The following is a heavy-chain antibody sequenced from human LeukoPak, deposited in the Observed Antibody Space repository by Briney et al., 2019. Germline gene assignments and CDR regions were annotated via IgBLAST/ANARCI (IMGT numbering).Heavy chain of an antibody. J-gene: IGHJ4*02. CDR2: IYSDGST. D-gene: IGHD3-16*02. V-gene: IGHV3-66*01. Sequence: PGGSLRLSCAASGFTVSSNYMSWVRQAPGKGLEWVSVIYSDGSTYYADSVKDRFTISRDNSKNTLYLQMNSLRAEDTAMYYCASYWGSYRSLDYWGQGTQVTVSS. CDR1: GFTVSSNY. CDR3: ASYWGSYRSLDY.